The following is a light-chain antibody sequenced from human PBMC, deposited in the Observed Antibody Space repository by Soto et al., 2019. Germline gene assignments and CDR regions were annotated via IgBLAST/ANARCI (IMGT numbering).Light chain of an antibody. CDR2: GAS. V-gene: IGKV3D-20*02. CDR1: QSVRSN. CDR3: QQRSNWPGA. Sequence: EIVMTQSPSTLSVSPGERVTLSCRASQSVRSNLAWYQQKPGKSPRLLIYGASSRATGIPDRFSGSGSGTDFTLTISRLEPEDFAVYYCQQRSNWPGAFGQGTRLEIK. J-gene: IGKJ5*01.